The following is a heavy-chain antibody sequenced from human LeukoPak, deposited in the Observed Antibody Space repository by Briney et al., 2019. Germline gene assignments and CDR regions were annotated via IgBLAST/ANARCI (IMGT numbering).Heavy chain of an antibody. CDR1: GFTFSSCA. Sequence: GGSLRLSCAASGFTFSSCAMSWVRQAPGKGLEWVANIKQDGSDTYSVDSVKGRFTISRDNAKSSLYLEMNSLRVEDTAVYYCATSGYSGYGIDYWGQGTLVAVSS. D-gene: IGHD5-12*01. CDR3: ATSGYSGYGIDY. J-gene: IGHJ4*02. CDR2: IKQDGSDT. V-gene: IGHV3-7*03.